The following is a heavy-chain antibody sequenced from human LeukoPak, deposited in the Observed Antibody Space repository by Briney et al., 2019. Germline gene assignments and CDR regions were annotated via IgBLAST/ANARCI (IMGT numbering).Heavy chain of an antibody. J-gene: IGHJ6*02. D-gene: IGHD2-2*01. Sequence: GGSLRLSCAASGFTFSSYAMSWVRQAPGKGLEWVSVISGSGGSTYYADSVKGRFTISRDNSKNTLYLQMNSLRAEDTAVYYCAKSTSSYDNYYYYGMDVWGQGTTVTVSS. CDR1: GFTFSSYA. V-gene: IGHV3-23*01. CDR2: ISGSGGST. CDR3: AKSTSSYDNYYYYGMDV.